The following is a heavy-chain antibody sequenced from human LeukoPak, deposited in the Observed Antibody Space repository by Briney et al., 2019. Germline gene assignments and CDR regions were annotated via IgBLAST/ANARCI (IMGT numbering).Heavy chain of an antibody. V-gene: IGHV3-7*01. D-gene: IGHD6-13*01. CDR3: ARDMRAAAANRYYYYGMDV. CDR1: GFTFSSYW. J-gene: IGHJ6*02. CDR2: IKQDGSEK. Sequence: GGSLRLSCAASGFTFSSYWMSWVRQAPGKGLEWVANIKQDGSEKYYVDSVKGQFTISRDNAKNSLYLQMNSLRAEDTAVYYCARDMRAAAANRYYYYGMDVWGQGTTVTVSS.